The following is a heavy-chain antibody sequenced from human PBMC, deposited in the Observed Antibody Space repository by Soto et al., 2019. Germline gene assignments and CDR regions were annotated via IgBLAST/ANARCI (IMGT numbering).Heavy chain of an antibody. Sequence: PSETLSLTCTVSGGFISSYFWSWIRQPPGKGLEWIGYIYSRGSTNYNPSLKSRLTISVDTSKNQFSLKLTSVTAADTAVYYCARAGTAMVHLDYWGQGTLVTVSS. CDR1: GGFISSYF. V-gene: IGHV4-59*12. CDR2: IYSRGST. CDR3: ARAGTAMVHLDY. D-gene: IGHD5-18*01. J-gene: IGHJ4*02.